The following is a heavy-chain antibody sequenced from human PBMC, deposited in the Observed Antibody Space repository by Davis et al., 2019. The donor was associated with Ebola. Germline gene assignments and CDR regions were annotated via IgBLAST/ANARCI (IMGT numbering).Heavy chain of an antibody. V-gene: IGHV3-23*01. CDR3: AKHDYRIAFDI. CDR1: GFTFSSYA. J-gene: IGHJ3*02. CDR2: ISGSGGST. Sequence: GESLKISCAASGFTFSSYAMSWVRQAPGKGLEWVSAISGSGGSTYYADSVKGRFTISRDNSKNTLYLQMNSLRAEDTAVYYCAKHDYRIAFDIWGQGTMVTVSS. D-gene: IGHD4-11*01.